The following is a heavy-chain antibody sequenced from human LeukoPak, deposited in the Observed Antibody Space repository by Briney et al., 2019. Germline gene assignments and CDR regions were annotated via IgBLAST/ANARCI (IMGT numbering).Heavy chain of an antibody. J-gene: IGHJ6*02. CDR2: IYYSGST. V-gene: IGHV4-59*01. Sequence: SETLSLTCTVSGGSISSYYWSWIRQPPGKGLEWIGYIYYSGSTNYNPSLKSRVTISVDTSKNQFSLKLSSVTAADTAVYCCARGREWFGELLPTGYYYYGMDVWGQGTTVTVSS. D-gene: IGHD3-10*01. CDR3: ARGREWFGELLPTGYYYYGMDV. CDR1: GGSISSYY.